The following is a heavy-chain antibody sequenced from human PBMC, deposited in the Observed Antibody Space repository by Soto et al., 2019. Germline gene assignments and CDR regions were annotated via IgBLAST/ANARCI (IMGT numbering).Heavy chain of an antibody. CDR1: GGTFNSYD. CDR2: IIPIVKTP. CDR3: ARVSRPNYYDTSGFFKDNWFDP. V-gene: IGHV1-69*01. Sequence: QVQLVQSGAEVKKPGSSMKVSCKASGGTFNSYDINWVRQAPGQGLEWMGGIIPIVKTPKYAQKFQGRVTITADESTNTVYMELSSLRSEDTAMYYCARVSRPNYYDTSGFFKDNWFDPWGQGTLVTVSS. D-gene: IGHD3-22*01. J-gene: IGHJ5*02.